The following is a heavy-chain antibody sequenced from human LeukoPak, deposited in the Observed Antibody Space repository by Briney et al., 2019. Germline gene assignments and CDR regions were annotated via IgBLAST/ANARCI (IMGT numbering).Heavy chain of an antibody. Sequence: SETLSLTCTVSGGSISSSSYYWGWIRQPPGKGLEWIGSIYYSGSTYYNPSLKSRVTISVDTSKNQFSLKLRSVTAADTAVYYCARSLVLGYFDLIYYFDYWGRGTLVTVSS. D-gene: IGHD3-9*01. CDR1: GGSISSSSYY. CDR2: IYYSGST. V-gene: IGHV4-39*01. CDR3: ARSLVLGYFDLIYYFDY. J-gene: IGHJ4*02.